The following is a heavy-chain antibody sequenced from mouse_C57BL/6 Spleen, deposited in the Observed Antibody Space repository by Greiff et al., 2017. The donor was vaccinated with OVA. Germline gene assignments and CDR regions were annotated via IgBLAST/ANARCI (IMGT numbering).Heavy chain of an antibody. CDR1: GFNIKDDY. Sequence: VQLQQSGAELVRPGASVKLSCTASGFNIKDDYMHWVKQRPEQGLEWIGRIDPENGDTEYASKFQGKATITADTSSNTAYLQLSSLTSEDTAVYYCTKNYGSSAWFAYWGQGTLVTVSA. CDR2: IDPENGDT. J-gene: IGHJ3*01. V-gene: IGHV14-4*01. D-gene: IGHD1-1*01. CDR3: TKNYGSSAWFAY.